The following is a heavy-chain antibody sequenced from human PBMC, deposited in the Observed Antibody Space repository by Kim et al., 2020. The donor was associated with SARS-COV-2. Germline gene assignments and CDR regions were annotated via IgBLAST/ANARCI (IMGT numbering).Heavy chain of an antibody. CDR3: TTEGVGTTTFGY. CDR1: GFTFRIAW. Sequence: GGSLRLSCAVSGFTFRIAWMSWVRQAPGKGLEWVGRIKGKIDGATTEYAAPVKGRFTISRADSTNMLYLQMSSLKNEATAAYYCTTEGVGTTTFGYWCQG. CDR2: IKGKIDGATT. V-gene: IGHV3-15*01. D-gene: IGHD1-26*01. J-gene: IGHJ4*02.